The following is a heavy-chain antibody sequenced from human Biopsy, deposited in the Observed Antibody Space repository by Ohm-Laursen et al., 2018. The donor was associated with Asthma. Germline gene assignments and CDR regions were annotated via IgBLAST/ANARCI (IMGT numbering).Heavy chain of an antibody. CDR2: INYRGSA. V-gene: IGHV4-31*03. CDR3: ARDLSRYGTSSACYGFDS. Sequence: TLSLTCIVSGGSLRSGPYFWSSVRQHPGRGLERVGYINYRGSAFYSPSLESRVTVSVDDSKNQFSLKLSSVTAADTAVYYCARDLSRYGTSSACYGFDSWGQGTLVTVSS. D-gene: IGHD2-8*01. J-gene: IGHJ5*01. CDR1: GGSLRSGPYF.